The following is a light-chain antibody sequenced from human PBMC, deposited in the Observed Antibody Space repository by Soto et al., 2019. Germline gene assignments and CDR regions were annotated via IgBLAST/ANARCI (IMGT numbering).Light chain of an antibody. CDR1: QLINNH. CDR2: AAS. CDR3: QQYDSSPPT. V-gene: IGKV1-16*01. Sequence: DIQMTQSPSSLSASVGDRGTINCRASQLINNHLVWVQQKPMKAPESLIYAASTWRSGVASSFSASGSGTDFTLTISGLPPEYFATYYCQQYDSSPPTFGRGTRLDIK. J-gene: IGKJ5*01.